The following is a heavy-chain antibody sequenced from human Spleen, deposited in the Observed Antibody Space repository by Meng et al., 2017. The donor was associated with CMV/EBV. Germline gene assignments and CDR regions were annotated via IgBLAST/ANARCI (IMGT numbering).Heavy chain of an antibody. D-gene: IGHD1-26*01. J-gene: IGHJ4*02. CDR2: IFYSGSS. Sequence: SETLSLTCTVSGGSISDYYWTWIRQPPGKGLEWIGYIFYSGSSNYNPSLKSRVTMSVDTSKKRFSLKLSSVTAADTAVYYCASHRYSASYYSDYWGQGTLVTVSS. CDR1: GGSISDYY. CDR3: ASHRYSASYYSDY. V-gene: IGHV4-59*01.